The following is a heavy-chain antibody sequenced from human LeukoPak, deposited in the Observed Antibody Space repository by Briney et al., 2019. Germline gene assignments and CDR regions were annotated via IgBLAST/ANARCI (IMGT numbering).Heavy chain of an antibody. Sequence: SETLSLTCTVSGGSISSYYWSWIRQPPGKGLEWIGYVYYSGSTNYNPSLKSRVTISVDTSKNQFSLKLNSVTAADTAVYYCARDVRVVRGVTPRERTPIWFDPWGQGTLVTVSS. CDR1: GGSISSYY. CDR3: ARDVRVVRGVTPRERTPIWFDP. J-gene: IGHJ5*02. CDR2: VYYSGST. V-gene: IGHV4-59*12. D-gene: IGHD3-10*01.